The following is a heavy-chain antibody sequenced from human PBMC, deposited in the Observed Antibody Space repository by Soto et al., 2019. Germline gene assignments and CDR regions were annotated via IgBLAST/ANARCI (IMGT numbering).Heavy chain of an antibody. J-gene: IGHJ4*02. CDR1: GGSIRSGGYY. D-gene: IGHD5-12*01. CDR2: IYYSGST. CDR3: ARGSGYDPGGFDY. Sequence: SETMSLTCTVSGGSIRSGGYYWSWIRQPPGKGLEWIEYIYYSGSTYYNPSLKSRVTISVDTSKNQFSLKLSSVTAADTAVYYCARGSGYDPGGFDYWGQGTLVTVSS. V-gene: IGHV4-30-4*01.